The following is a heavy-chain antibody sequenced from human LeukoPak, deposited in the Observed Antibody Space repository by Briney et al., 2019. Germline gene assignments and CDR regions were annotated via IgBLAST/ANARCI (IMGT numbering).Heavy chain of an antibody. J-gene: IGHJ5*02. CDR3: ARALGYCSGGSCTRGYNWFDP. CDR1: GVSISSGDYY. Sequence: PSETLSLTCTVSGVSISSGDYYWGWLRQPPGKGLEWIGSIYYGGSTYYNPSLKSRVTISVDTSMNQFSLKLSFVTTADTAVYYCARALGYCSGGSCTRGYNWFDPWGQGTLVTVPS. CDR2: IYYGGST. D-gene: IGHD2-15*01. V-gene: IGHV4-39*01.